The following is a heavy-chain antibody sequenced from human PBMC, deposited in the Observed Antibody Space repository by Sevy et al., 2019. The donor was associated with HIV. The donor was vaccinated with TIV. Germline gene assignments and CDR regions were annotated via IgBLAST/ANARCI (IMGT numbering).Heavy chain of an antibody. D-gene: IGHD2-8*01. V-gene: IGHV3-33*01. J-gene: IGHJ5*02. CDR1: GFIFSTYG. Sequence: GESLRLSCVASGFIFSTYGMHWVRQAPGKGLEWVAVIWYDGINKDYADSVKGRFIISRDNSKNTMYLEMDSLRAEDTAVYYCARDSRNGLDPWGQGALVTVSS. CDR2: IWYDGINK. CDR3: ARDSRNGLDP.